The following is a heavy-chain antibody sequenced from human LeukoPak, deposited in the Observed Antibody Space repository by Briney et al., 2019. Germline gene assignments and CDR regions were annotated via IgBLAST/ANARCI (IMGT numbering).Heavy chain of an antibody. J-gene: IGHJ5*02. V-gene: IGHV3-23*01. Sequence: PGGSLRLSCAASGFTFSSYAMSWVRQAPGKGLEWVSAISGSGGSTYYADSVKGRFTISRDNSKNTLYLQMNSLRAEDTAVYYCAKSLYGSGSYYNWFDPWGQGTLVTVSS. CDR1: GFTFSSYA. CDR2: ISGSGGST. CDR3: AKSLYGSGSYYNWFDP. D-gene: IGHD3-10*01.